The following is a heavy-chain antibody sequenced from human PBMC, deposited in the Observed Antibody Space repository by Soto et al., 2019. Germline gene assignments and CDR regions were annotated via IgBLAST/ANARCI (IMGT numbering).Heavy chain of an antibody. CDR1: GGSFSGYY. D-gene: IGHD2-15*01. CDR3: ARANCSGGSYYSYFDY. CDR2: INHSGST. J-gene: IGHJ4*02. V-gene: IGHV4-34*01. Sequence: PSETLSLTXAVYGGSFSGYYWSWIRQPPGKGLEWIGEINHSGSTNYNPSLKSRVTISVDTSKNQFSLKLSSVTAADTAVYYRARANCSGGSYYSYFDYWGRGTLVTVSS.